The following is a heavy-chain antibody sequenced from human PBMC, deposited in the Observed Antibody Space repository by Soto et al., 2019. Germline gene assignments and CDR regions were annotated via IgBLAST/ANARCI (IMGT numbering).Heavy chain of an antibody. D-gene: IGHD1-26*01. CDR2: ISSSSSYI. CDR1: GFTFSSYS. J-gene: IGHJ6*02. CDR3: ARDPMSGSYPGLSYYYYGMDV. V-gene: IGHV3-21*01. Sequence: GGSLRLSCAASGFTFSSYSMNWVRQAPGKXLEWVSSISSSSSYIYYADSVKGRFTISRDNAKNSLYLQMNSLRAEDTAVYYCARDPMSGSYPGLSYYYYGMDVWGQGTTVTVSS.